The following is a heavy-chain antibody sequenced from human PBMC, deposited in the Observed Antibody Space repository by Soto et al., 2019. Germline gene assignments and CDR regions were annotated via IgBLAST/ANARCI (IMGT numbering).Heavy chain of an antibody. D-gene: IGHD1-1*01. CDR3: ARGRYGDY. CDR1: GYDFTTYG. CDR2: ISAHNGNT. Sequence: QVHLVQSGAEVKKPGASVKVSCKGSGYDFTTYGITWVRQAPGQGLEWMAWISAHNGNTDYAQKRQGRGTVPRDTSTSTAYMELRSLRSDDTAVYYCARGRYGDYWGQGALVTVSS. V-gene: IGHV1-18*01. J-gene: IGHJ4*02.